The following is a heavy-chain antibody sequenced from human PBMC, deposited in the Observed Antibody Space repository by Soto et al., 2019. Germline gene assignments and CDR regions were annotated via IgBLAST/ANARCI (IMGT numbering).Heavy chain of an antibody. CDR2: TYWDDEN. CDR1: GFLFSSSGVG. Sequence: QITLKESGPTLVEPTQTLTLTCTFSGFLFSSSGVGVGWIRQPPGKALEWLAFTYWDDENRYNPSLKSRLTVFKATTDSLAGLLLTNMDPVDTATYYCSHRRGGYNWDDGYVDFWGQGILVTVSS. V-gene: IGHV2-5*02. J-gene: IGHJ4*02. CDR3: SHRRGGYNWDDGYVDF. D-gene: IGHD1-20*01.